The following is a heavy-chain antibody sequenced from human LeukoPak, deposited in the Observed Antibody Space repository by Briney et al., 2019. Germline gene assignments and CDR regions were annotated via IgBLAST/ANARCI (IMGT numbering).Heavy chain of an antibody. CDR1: VFILSGYW. V-gene: IGHV3-74*01. J-gene: IGHJ4*02. CDR3: ASDFHGAHDC. CDR2: INPDESIT. D-gene: IGHD4-17*01. Sequence: GGSLRLSCAASVFILSGYWIHWVRQGPGKGLVWVARINPDESITNYADSVKGRFTISRDNAKNTLYLQMNSLRADDTAVYYCASDFHGAHDCWGQGTLVTVSS.